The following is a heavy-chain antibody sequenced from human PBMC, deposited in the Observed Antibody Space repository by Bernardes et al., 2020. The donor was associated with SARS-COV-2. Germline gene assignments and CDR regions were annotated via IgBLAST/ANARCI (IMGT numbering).Heavy chain of an antibody. CDR3: ARAPSTFYGLDV. V-gene: IGHV1-2*02. Sequence: ASVKVSCKASGYSFSAFYIYWVRQAPGQGREWMGWIDPKSGDTNYAQKFQGGVILSRDTSISTAYMEMSRLTSDDTAVYYCARAPSTFYGLDVWGQGTTVTVSS. J-gene: IGHJ6*02. CDR2: IDPKSGDT. CDR1: GYSFSAFY.